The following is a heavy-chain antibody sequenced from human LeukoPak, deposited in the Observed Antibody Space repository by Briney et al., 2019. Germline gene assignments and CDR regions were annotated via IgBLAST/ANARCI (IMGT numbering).Heavy chain of an antibody. D-gene: IGHD3-3*01. CDR3: ARGVYENNWFDP. CDR1: GYTFTGYY. CDR2: INPNSGGT. Sequence: ASVKVSCKASGYTFTGYYMHWVRQAPGQGLEWMGWINPNSGGTNYAQKFQGRVTMTRDTSISTAYMELSRLRFDDTAVYYCARGVYENNWFDPWGQGTLVTVSS. J-gene: IGHJ5*02. V-gene: IGHV1-2*02.